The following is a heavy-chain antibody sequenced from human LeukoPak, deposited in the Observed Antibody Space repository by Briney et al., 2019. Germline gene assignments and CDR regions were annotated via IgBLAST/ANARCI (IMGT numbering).Heavy chain of an antibody. CDR3: AKVSSSAYCGGDCYSHAFDI. Sequence: GGSLRLSCAASGFTFSSYAMHWVRQAPGKGLEYVSAFSSNGGSTYYANSVKGRFTISRDNSKNTLYLQMGSLRAEDMAVYYCAKVSSSAYCGGDCYSHAFDIWGQGTMVTVSS. J-gene: IGHJ3*02. D-gene: IGHD2-21*02. V-gene: IGHV3-64*01. CDR2: FSSNGGST. CDR1: GFTFSSYA.